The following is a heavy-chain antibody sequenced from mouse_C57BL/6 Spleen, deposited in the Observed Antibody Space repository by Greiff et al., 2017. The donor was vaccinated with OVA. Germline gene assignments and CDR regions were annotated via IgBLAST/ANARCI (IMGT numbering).Heavy chain of an antibody. V-gene: IGHV1-72*01. CDR3: ARDGANYGSSYPWFAY. CDR1: GYTFTSYW. D-gene: IGHD1-1*01. J-gene: IGHJ3*01. CDR2: IDPNSGGT. Sequence: QVQLQQPGAELVKPGASVKLSCKASGYTFTSYWMHWVKQRPGRGLEWIGWIDPNSGGTKYNEKFKSKATLTVDKPSSTAYMQLSSLTSEDSAVYYCARDGANYGSSYPWFAYWGQGTLVTVSA.